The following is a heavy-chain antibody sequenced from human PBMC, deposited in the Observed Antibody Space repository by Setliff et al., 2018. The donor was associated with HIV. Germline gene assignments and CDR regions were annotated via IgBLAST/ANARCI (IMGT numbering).Heavy chain of an antibody. Sequence: SETLSLTCAVYGGSFSGYYWSWIRQPPGKGLEWIGEINHSGSTNYNPSLKSRVTISVDTSKNQFSLKLSSVTAADTAVYYCMIAVAADAFDIWGQGTMVTVS. CDR3: MIAVAADAFDI. CDR1: GGSFSGYY. V-gene: IGHV4-34*01. J-gene: IGHJ3*02. CDR2: INHSGST. D-gene: IGHD6-19*01.